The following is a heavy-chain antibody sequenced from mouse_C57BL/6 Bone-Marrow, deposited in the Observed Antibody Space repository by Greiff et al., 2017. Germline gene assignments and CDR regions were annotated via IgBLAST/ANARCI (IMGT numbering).Heavy chain of an antibody. CDR1: GFTFSSYG. J-gene: IGHJ4*01. CDR3: ARQGRGYAMDY. CDR2: ISSGGSYT. V-gene: IGHV5-6*01. Sequence: EVKLMESGGDLVKPGGSLKLSCAASGFTFSSYGMSWVRQTPDKRLEWVATISSGGSYTCYPDSVKGRFTISRDNAKNTLYLQMSSLKSEDTAMYYGARQGRGYAMDYWGQGTSVTVSS.